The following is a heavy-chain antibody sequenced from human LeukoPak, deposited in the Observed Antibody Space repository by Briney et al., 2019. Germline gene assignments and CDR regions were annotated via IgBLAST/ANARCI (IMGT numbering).Heavy chain of an antibody. CDR1: GGSISSSRYY. Sequence: PSETLSLTCTVAGGSISSSRYYWGWIRQPPGKGLEWIGSIYYSGSTYYNPSLKSRVTISVDTSKNQFSRKLSSVTAADTAVYYCASIRGYSYGRYYFDYWGQRTLLSVFS. V-gene: IGHV4-39*01. CDR3: ASIRGYSYGRYYFDY. D-gene: IGHD5-18*01. J-gene: IGHJ4*02. CDR2: IYYSGST.